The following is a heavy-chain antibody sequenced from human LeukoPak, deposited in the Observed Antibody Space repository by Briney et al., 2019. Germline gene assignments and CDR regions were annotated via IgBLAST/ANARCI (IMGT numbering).Heavy chain of an antibody. Sequence: ASVKVSCKASGYTFTGYYMHWVRQAPGQGLEWMGWINPNSGGTNYAQKFQGRVTMTRDTSISTAYMELSRLRSDDTAVYYCARVEGIAAANAFDYWGQGTLVTVSS. V-gene: IGHV1-2*02. D-gene: IGHD6-13*01. CDR3: ARVEGIAAANAFDY. J-gene: IGHJ4*02. CDR2: INPNSGGT. CDR1: GYTFTGYY.